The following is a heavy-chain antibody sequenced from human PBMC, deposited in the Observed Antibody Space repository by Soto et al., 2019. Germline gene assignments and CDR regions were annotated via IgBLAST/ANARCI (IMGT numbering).Heavy chain of an antibody. Sequence: PSETLSLTCIVSGGSISNYYWSWIRQPPGKGLEWIGYIYYSGSTNYNPSLTSRVTISVDTSKDQFSLKLSSVTAADTAVYYCARGYQQWLPSFDYWGQGTLVTVSS. V-gene: IGHV4-59*08. CDR1: GGSISNYY. CDR2: IYYSGST. CDR3: ARGYQQWLPSFDY. D-gene: IGHD6-19*01. J-gene: IGHJ4*02.